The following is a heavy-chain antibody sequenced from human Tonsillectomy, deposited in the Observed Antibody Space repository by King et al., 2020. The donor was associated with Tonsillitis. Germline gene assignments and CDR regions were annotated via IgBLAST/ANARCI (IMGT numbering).Heavy chain of an antibody. CDR2: INYSGST. V-gene: IGHV4-59*08. CDR3: ARPLNPYWYFDL. J-gene: IGHJ2*01. CDR1: GCSIRSYY. Sequence: LQLQESGPGLVKPSETLSLTCTVSGCSIRSYYCSLIRQPPGKGLEWIGLINYSGSTNYNPPLKSRVTIAVDTSKNKFSRKLNSVTATDTAVYYCARPLNPYWYFDLWGRGTLVTVSS.